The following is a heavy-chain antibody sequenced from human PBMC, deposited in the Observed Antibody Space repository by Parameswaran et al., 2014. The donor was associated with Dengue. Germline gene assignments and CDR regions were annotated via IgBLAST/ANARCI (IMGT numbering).Heavy chain of an antibody. Sequence: SWVRQAPGQGLEWMGWISTYNGNTNYAQELRGRVAMTTDTSTSTAYMELRSLRSDDTAVYYCARRSGGYYYAMDIWGQGTTVTVSS. V-gene: IGHV1-18*01. CDR3: ARRSGGYYYAMDI. CDR2: ISTYNGNT. J-gene: IGHJ6*02. D-gene: IGHD2-15*01.